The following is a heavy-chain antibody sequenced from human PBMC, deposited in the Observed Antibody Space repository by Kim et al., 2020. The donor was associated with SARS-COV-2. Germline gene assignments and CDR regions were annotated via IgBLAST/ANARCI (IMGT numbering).Heavy chain of an antibody. J-gene: IGHJ4*02. Sequence: TQTLTSRVTISVNTSKNQFSLKLSSVTAADTAVYYCARRSYYDSSGYYKYWGQGTLVTVSS. D-gene: IGHD3-22*01. CDR3: ARRSYYDSSGYYKY. V-gene: IGHV4-39*01.